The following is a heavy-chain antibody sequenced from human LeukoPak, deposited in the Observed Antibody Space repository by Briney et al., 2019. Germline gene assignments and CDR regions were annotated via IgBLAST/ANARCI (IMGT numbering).Heavy chain of an antibody. CDR1: GFTFDDYG. Sequence: GGSLRPSCAASGFTFDDYGMSWVRQAPGKGLEWVSGINWNGGSTGYADSVKGRFTISRDNAKNSLYLQMNSLRAEDTALYYCARGGFGESIYYYYMDVWGKGTTVTVSS. D-gene: IGHD3-10*01. CDR3: ARGGFGESIYYYYMDV. CDR2: INWNGGST. V-gene: IGHV3-20*04. J-gene: IGHJ6*03.